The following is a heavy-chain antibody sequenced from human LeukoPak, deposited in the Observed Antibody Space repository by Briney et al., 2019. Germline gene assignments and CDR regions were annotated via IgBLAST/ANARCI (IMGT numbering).Heavy chain of an antibody. Sequence: SETLSLTCTVSGDSISSGYYWGWIRQPPGKGLEWIVVYHVGTTDYNPSLRSRVTISVDGSKNQFSLKLSSVTAADTAVYYCARGILAAAGTYYYYYMDVWGKGTTVTVSS. D-gene: IGHD6-13*01. CDR3: ARGILAAAGTYYYYYMDV. J-gene: IGHJ6*03. CDR1: GDSISSGYY. CDR2: VYHVGTT. V-gene: IGHV4-38-2*02.